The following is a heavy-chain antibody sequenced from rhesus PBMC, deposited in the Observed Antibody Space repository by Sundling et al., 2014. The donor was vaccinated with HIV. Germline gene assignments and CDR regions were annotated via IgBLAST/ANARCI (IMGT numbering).Heavy chain of an antibody. Sequence: EVQLVESGGGLVQPGGSLRLSCAASGFTFSSYGMHWVRQAPGKGLEWVAIISYDGSKKYYADSVKDRFTISRDNSKNMLYLQMNNLKLEDKAVYYCARDDMGTGVIIMNYGLDSWGQGSSSPSPQ. J-gene: IGHJ6*01. CDR2: ISYDGSKK. D-gene: IGHD3-34*01. CDR3: ARDDMGTGVIIMNYGLDS. V-gene: IGHV3-54*02. CDR1: GFTFSSYG.